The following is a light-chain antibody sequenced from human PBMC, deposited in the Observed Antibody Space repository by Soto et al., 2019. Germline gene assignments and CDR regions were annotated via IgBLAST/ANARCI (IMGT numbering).Light chain of an antibody. CDR2: KAS. J-gene: IGKJ1*01. CDR3: QQFHSFSPT. V-gene: IGKV1-5*03. Sequence: DIQMTQSPSTLSASVGDRVTITCRASQSISSWLAWYQQNPGKAPKLLIYKASSLESGVPSRFSGSGSGTEFTLTISSLQPDDFATYYCQQFHSFSPTFGQGTKVELK. CDR1: QSISSW.